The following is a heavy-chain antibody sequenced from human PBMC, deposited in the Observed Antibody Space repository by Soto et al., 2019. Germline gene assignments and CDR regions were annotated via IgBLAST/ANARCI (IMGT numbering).Heavy chain of an antibody. CDR2: IYYSGST. V-gene: IGHV4-31*03. CDR3: ATRIYYTYYFDY. CDR1: GGSISSGGYY. D-gene: IGHD3-10*01. J-gene: IGHJ4*02. Sequence: SETLSLTCTVSGGSISSGGYYWSWIRQHPGKGLEWIGYIYYSGSTYYNPSLKSRVTISVDTSKNQFSLKLSSVTAADTAVYFCATRIYYTYYFDYWGQGALVTVSS.